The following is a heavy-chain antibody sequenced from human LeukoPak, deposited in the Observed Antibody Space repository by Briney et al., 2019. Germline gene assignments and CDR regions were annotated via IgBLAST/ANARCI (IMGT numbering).Heavy chain of an antibody. V-gene: IGHV4-39*01. CDR2: VYYSGSI. Sequence: PSETLSLTCTVSGASISSTTYYWGWIRQPPGKGLEWIGSVYYSGSIYYNPSLKSRVTISLDTSKNQFSLKLSSVTAADTAVYYCARPRLSSSFYYYYMDVWGKGTTVTVSS. J-gene: IGHJ6*03. D-gene: IGHD6-6*01. CDR1: GASISSTTYY. CDR3: ARPRLSSSFYYYYMDV.